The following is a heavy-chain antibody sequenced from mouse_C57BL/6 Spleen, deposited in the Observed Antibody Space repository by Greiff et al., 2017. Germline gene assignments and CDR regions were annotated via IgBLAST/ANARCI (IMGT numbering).Heavy chain of an antibody. Sequence: EVQGVESGGGLVQPGGSMKLSCVASGFTFSNYWMNWVRQSPEKGLEWVAQIRLKSDNYATHYAESVKWRFTISRDDSKSSVYLQMNNLRAEDTGIYYCTANWDMDYWGQGTSVTVSS. J-gene: IGHJ4*01. CDR2: IRLKSDNYAT. V-gene: IGHV6-3*01. CDR3: TANWDMDY. CDR1: GFTFSNYW. D-gene: IGHD4-1*01.